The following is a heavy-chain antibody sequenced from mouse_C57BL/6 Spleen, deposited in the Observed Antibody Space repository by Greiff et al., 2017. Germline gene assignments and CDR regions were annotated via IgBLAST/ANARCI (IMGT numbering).Heavy chain of an antibody. CDR2: INSDGSST. CDR3: ARDGIYYDNERAMDY. V-gene: IGHV5-16*01. J-gene: IGHJ4*01. Sequence: EVHLVESEGGLVQPGSSMKLSCTASGFTFSDYYMPWVRQVPEKGLEWVANINSDGSSTYYLDSLKSRFSITRDNAKNILYLQMSSLKSEDTATYYCARDGIYYDNERAMDYWGQGTSVTVSS. CDR1: GFTFSDYY. D-gene: IGHD2-4*01.